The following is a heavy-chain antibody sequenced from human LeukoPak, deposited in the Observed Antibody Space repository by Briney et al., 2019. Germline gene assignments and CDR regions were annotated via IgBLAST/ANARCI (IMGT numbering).Heavy chain of an antibody. CDR3: AKVREVTRYWYFDL. J-gene: IGHJ2*01. D-gene: IGHD2-21*02. Sequence: GGSLRLSCAASGFTFSSYWMSWVRQAPGKGLEGVAIIKHDGSEKYYVDSVKGRFTISRANAKNSLYLQMNSLRAEDTAVYYCAKVREVTRYWYFDLWGRGTLVTVSS. CDR2: IKHDGSEK. V-gene: IGHV3-7*01. CDR1: GFTFSSYW.